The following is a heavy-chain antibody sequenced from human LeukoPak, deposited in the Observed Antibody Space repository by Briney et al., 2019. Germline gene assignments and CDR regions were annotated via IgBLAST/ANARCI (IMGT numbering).Heavy chain of an antibody. CDR1: GFTFSSYW. CDR3: ARGYGDSIHFDY. J-gene: IGHJ4*02. D-gene: IGHD4-17*01. CDR2: IKRDGSEK. V-gene: IGHV3-7*04. Sequence: PGGSLTLFCAASGFTFSSYWMSWVRQAPGKGREGVANIKRDGSEKYYVDSVKGRFTISRDNAKNSLYLQMNSLRAEEAAVYYCARGYGDSIHFDYWGQGTLVTVSS.